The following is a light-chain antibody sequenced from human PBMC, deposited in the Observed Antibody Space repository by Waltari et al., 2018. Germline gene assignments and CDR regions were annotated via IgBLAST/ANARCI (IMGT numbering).Light chain of an antibody. Sequence: QSVLTQPPSASGTPGQRVTISCSGSSSNIGSNTGNWYQQLPGTAPKLLIYSNNQRPSGVPARFSGSKSGTSASLAISGLQSEDEADYYCAAWDDSLNCYVFGTGTKVTVL. CDR3: AAWDDSLNCYV. V-gene: IGLV1-44*01. CDR2: SNN. J-gene: IGLJ1*01. CDR1: SSNIGSNT.